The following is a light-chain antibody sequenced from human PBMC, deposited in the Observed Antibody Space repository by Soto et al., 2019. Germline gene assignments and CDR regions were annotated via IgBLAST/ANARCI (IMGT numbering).Light chain of an antibody. Sequence: EVVMMQSPATLSVSPGERATLSCRASQSVSSNLAWYQQKPGQAPRLLIYGASTRATGIPARFSGSGSGTEFTLIIGSLQSEDFAVYYCQQYNNWPRTFGQGTKVDIK. CDR1: QSVSSN. CDR3: QQYNNWPRT. J-gene: IGKJ1*01. V-gene: IGKV3-15*01. CDR2: GAS.